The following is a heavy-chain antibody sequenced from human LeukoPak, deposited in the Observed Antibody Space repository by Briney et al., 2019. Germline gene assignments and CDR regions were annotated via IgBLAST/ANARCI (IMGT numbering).Heavy chain of an antibody. CDR2: IYYSGST. CDR1: SGSISTSNYY. Sequence: SETLSLTCTVSSGSISTSNYYWGWIRQPPGKGMEWIGSIYYSGSTYYNPSLKSRVTISVDTSKNQFSLKLSSVTAADTAVYYCASSIAALPNVWGKGTTVTVSS. CDR3: ASSIAALPNV. J-gene: IGHJ6*04. V-gene: IGHV4-39*07. D-gene: IGHD6-6*01.